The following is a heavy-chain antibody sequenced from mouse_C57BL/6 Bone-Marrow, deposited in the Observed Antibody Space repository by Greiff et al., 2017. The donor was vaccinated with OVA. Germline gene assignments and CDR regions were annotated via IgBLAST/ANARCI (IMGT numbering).Heavy chain of an antibody. CDR3: AREGYYSNFYFDY. Sequence: QVQLQQSGAELVMPGASVKLSCKASGYTFTSYWMHWVKQRPGPGLEWIGEIDPSDSYTHYNQKFKGKSTLTVNKSSSTAYMQLSSLTSEDSAVYYCAREGYYSNFYFDYWGQGTTLTGSS. V-gene: IGHV1-69*01. CDR2: IDPSDSYT. D-gene: IGHD2-5*01. CDR1: GYTFTSYW. J-gene: IGHJ2*01.